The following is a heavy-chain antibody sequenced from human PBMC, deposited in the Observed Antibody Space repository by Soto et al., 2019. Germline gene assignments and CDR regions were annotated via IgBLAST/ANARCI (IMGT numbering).Heavy chain of an antibody. V-gene: IGHV6-1*01. Sequence: TLSLTSVISGDSLSSNSPAWNWIRQSPSRGLERLGRTSYRSRWYNDYAVSVRSRRTVNADTSKNHFSLHLNAVTPEDTAVYYCAGTSSLQRYYMAVQDKETTVTVSS. CDR1: GDSLSSNSPA. CDR2: TSYRSRWYN. D-gene: IGHD1-7*01. J-gene: IGHJ6*03. CDR3: AGTSSLQRYYMAV.